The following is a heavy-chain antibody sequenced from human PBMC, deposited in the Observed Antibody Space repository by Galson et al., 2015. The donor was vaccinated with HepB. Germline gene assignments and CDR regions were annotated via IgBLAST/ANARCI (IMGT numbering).Heavy chain of an antibody. Sequence: SLRLSCAASGFTFSSYWMHWVRQAPGKGLVWVSRINSDGSSTSYADSVKGRFTISRDNAKNTLYLQMNSLRAEDTAVYYCARAETYYDFWSGYYEGTSMDVWGKGTTVTVSS. CDR2: INSDGSST. CDR1: GFTFSSYW. CDR3: ARAETYYDFWSGYYEGTSMDV. J-gene: IGHJ6*04. V-gene: IGHV3-74*01. D-gene: IGHD3-3*01.